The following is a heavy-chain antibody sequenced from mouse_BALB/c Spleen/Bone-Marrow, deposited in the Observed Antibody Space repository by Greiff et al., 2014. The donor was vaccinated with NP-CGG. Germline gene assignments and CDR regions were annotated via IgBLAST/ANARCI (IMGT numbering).Heavy chain of an antibody. CDR2: ISDGGSYI. CDR3: ARDRGVQGYAMDY. CDR1: GLTFSDFY. J-gene: IGHJ4*01. Sequence: EVKVVESGGGLVKPGGSLKLSCAASGLTFSDFYMYWVRQTPEKRLEWVATISDGGSYIYYPDSVKGRFTISRDDAKNNLYLQMSSLKSEDTAMYYCARDRGVQGYAMDYWGQGTSVTVSS. V-gene: IGHV5-4*02. D-gene: IGHD2-14*01.